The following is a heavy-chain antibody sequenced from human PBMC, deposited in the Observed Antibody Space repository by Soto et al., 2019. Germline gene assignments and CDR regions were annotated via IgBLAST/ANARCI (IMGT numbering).Heavy chain of an antibody. CDR2: ISGSGGST. CDR3: AKGVGDCTNGVCEAFDI. D-gene: IGHD2-8*01. V-gene: IGHV3-23*01. J-gene: IGHJ3*02. CDR1: GFTFSSYA. Sequence: EVQLLESGGGLVQPGGSLRLSCAASGFTFSSYAMSWVRQAPGKGLEWVSAISGSGGSTYYADSVKGRFTISRDNSKNKXYLQMNSLGAEDTAVYYCAKGVGDCTNGVCEAFDIWGQGTMVTVSS.